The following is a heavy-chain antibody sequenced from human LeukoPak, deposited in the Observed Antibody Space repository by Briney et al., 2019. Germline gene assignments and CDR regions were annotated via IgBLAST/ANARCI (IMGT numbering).Heavy chain of an antibody. J-gene: IGHJ4*02. CDR2: IDTDGSSA. V-gene: IGHV3-74*01. CDR1: GFTFSDYW. D-gene: IGHD4-17*01. Sequence: GSLRLSCAASGFTFSDYWMHWVGQAPGKGLVWVSRIDTDGSSATYADSVKGRFTISRDNAKNTVYLQMNSLRVEDTGVYYCASALTTVTPHFHYWGQGTLASVSS. CDR3: ASALTTVTPHFHY.